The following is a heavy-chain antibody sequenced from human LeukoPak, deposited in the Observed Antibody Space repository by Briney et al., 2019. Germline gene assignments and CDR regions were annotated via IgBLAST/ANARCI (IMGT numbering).Heavy chain of an antibody. CDR3: ARISRTIFGVVIMDY. J-gene: IGHJ4*02. Sequence: PSETLSLTCTVPGGSISSYYWSWIRQPPGKGLEWIGHIYYSGSTNYNPSLKSRVTISVDTSKNQFSLKLSSVTAADTAVYYCARISRTIFGVVIMDYWGQGTLVTVSS. CDR1: GGSISSYY. CDR2: IYYSGST. V-gene: IGHV4-59*08. D-gene: IGHD3-3*01.